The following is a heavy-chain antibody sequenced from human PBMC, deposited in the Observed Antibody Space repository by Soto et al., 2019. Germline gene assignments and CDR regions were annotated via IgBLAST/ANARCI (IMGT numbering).Heavy chain of an antibody. CDR3: ARAQFYSGSGNSNNLMFDP. CDR2: IYHSGTT. Sequence: QLQLQQSGSGLVKPSQTLSLTCTVSRGSIGAVGSSWSWIRQPPGGGLEWIGYIYHSGTTLFNPSLKARLTMSLDWSSNQFSLTLNSMTAADTAVYYCARAQFYSGSGNSNNLMFDPWGQGTQVTVSS. D-gene: IGHD3-10*01. J-gene: IGHJ5*02. V-gene: IGHV4-30-2*01. CDR1: RGSIGAVGSS.